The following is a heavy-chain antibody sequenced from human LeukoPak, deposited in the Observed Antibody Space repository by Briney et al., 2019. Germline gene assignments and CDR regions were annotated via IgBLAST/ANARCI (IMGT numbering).Heavy chain of an antibody. V-gene: IGHV4-61*02. CDR2: IYTSGST. Sequence: SETLSLTCTVSGGSISSGSYYWSWIRQPAGKGLEWIGRIYTSGSTNYNPSLKSRVTISVDTSKNQFSLKLSSVTAADTAVYYCARGSYGNWFDPWGPGTLVTVSS. D-gene: IGHD5-18*01. J-gene: IGHJ5*02. CDR1: GGSISSGSYY. CDR3: ARGSYGNWFDP.